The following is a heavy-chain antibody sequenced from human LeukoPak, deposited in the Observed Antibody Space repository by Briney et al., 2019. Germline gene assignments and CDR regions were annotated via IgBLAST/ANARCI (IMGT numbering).Heavy chain of an antibody. Sequence: SETLSLTCTVSGGSISSGSYYWSWIRQPARKGLEWIGRIYTSGSTNYNPSLKSRVTISVDTSKNQFSLKLSSVTAADTAVYYCARAEGLVAFDYWGQGTLVTVSS. J-gene: IGHJ4*02. CDR2: IYTSGST. V-gene: IGHV4-61*02. D-gene: IGHD6-19*01. CDR3: ARAEGLVAFDY. CDR1: GGSISSGSYY.